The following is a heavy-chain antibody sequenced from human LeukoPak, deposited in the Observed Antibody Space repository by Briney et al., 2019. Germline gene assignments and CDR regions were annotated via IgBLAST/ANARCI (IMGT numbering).Heavy chain of an antibody. V-gene: IGHV4-4*07. D-gene: IGHD3-22*01. CDR3: VRGGLGYYYPFDY. CDR1: GGSISSYY. Sequence: PSETLSLTCTVSGGSISSYYWSWIRQPAGKGLEWIGRIYASGSTSSNPSLKSRVTMSVDTSKNQFSLKLSSVTAADTAVYYCVRGGLGYYYPFDYWGQGTLVTVSS. J-gene: IGHJ4*02. CDR2: IYASGST.